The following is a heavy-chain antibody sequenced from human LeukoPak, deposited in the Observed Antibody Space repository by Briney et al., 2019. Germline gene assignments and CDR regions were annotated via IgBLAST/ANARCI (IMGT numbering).Heavy chain of an antibody. D-gene: IGHD1-26*01. CDR1: GDSIRSYY. Sequence: SETLSLTCTVSGDSIRSYYWSWIRQPPGKGLDWIGYIYSTGSTNYNPSLKSRVTMSVDTSKNQFSLKLSSVTAADTAVYYCARQPGIVVNWYFDLWGRGTLVTVSS. CDR2: IYSTGST. CDR3: ARQPGIVVNWYFDL. V-gene: IGHV4-59*08. J-gene: IGHJ2*01.